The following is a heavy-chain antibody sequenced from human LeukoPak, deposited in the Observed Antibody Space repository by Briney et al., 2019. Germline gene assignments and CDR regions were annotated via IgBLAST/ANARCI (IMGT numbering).Heavy chain of an antibody. CDR1: GFTFSSYA. J-gene: IGHJ6*03. CDR2: ISGSGGST. Sequence: GGSLRLSCAASGFTFSSYAMSWVRQAPGKGLEWVSAISGSGGSTYYADSVKGRFTISRDNAKNSLYLQMNSLRAEDTTVYYCARDPGGYMDVWAKGPRSPSP. V-gene: IGHV3-23*01. CDR3: ARDPGGYMDV. D-gene: IGHD3-10*01.